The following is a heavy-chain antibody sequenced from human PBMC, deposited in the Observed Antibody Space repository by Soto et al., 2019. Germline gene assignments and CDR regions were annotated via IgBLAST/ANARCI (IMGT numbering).Heavy chain of an antibody. CDR2: INQDVSER. J-gene: IGHJ4*02. V-gene: IGHV3-7*03. Sequence: PXESLRLSCAASGFTFSVQWMSWVRQAPGKGLEWVATINQDVSERYYVDSVKGRFSISRDNAKNSLYLQMNSLRAEDTAVYYCTTEEWYYFPSWGQGTLVTVSS. D-gene: IGHD3-3*01. CDR1: GFTFSVQW. CDR3: TTEEWYYFPS.